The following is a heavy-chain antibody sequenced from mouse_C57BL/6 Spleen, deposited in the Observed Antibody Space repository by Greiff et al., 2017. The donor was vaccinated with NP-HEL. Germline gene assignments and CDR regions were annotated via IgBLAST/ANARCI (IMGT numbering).Heavy chain of an antibody. J-gene: IGHJ3*01. D-gene: IGHD1-1*01. CDR3: APNYYGSSKFAY. CDR1: GYTFTDYE. CDR2: IDPETGGT. V-gene: IGHV1-15*01. Sequence: VKLMESGAELVRPGASVTLSCKASGYTFTDYEMHWVKQTPVHGLEWIGAIDPETGGTAYNQKFKGKAILTADKSSSTAYMELRSLTSEDSAVYYCAPNYYGSSKFAYWGQGTLVTVSA.